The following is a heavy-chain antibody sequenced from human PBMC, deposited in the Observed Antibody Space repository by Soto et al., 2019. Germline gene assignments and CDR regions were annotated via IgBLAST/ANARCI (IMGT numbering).Heavy chain of an antibody. CDR3: ARVLYYDILTGPADY. CDR2: ISAYNGNT. CDR1: GYTFTSYG. V-gene: IGHV1-18*01. Sequence: ASEKVSCKASGYTFTSYGISWVRQAPGQGLEWMGWISAYNGNTNYAQKLQGRVTMTTDTSTSTAYMELRSLRSDDTAVYYCARVLYYDILTGPADYWGQGTLVTVSS. D-gene: IGHD3-9*01. J-gene: IGHJ4*02.